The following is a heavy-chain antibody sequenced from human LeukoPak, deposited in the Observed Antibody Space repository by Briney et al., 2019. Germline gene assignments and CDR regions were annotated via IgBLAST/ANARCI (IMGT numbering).Heavy chain of an antibody. CDR2: ISSSSSTI. V-gene: IGHV3-48*02. Sequence: GGSLRLSCAASGFTFSSYSMNWVRQAPGKGLEWVSYISSSSSTIYYADSVKGRFTISRDNAKNSLYLQMNSLRDEDTAVYYCARGSMYSSSWCFGSPGDYWGQGTLVTVSS. CDR1: GFTFSSYS. CDR3: ARGSMYSSSWCFGSPGDY. J-gene: IGHJ4*02. D-gene: IGHD6-13*01.